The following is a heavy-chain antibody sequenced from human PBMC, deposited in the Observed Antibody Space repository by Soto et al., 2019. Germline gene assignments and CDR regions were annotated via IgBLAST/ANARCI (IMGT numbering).Heavy chain of an antibody. D-gene: IGHD2-2*01. Sequence: QLQLQESGPGLVKPSETLSLTCTVSGGSISSSSYYWGWIRQPPGKGLEWIGSIYYSGSTYYNPSLKSRVTISVDTSKNQFSLKLSPVTAADTAVYYCARHPGIVVVPAAMGWFDPWGQGTLVTVSS. CDR2: IYYSGST. V-gene: IGHV4-39*01. CDR3: ARHPGIVVVPAAMGWFDP. J-gene: IGHJ5*02. CDR1: GGSISSSSYY.